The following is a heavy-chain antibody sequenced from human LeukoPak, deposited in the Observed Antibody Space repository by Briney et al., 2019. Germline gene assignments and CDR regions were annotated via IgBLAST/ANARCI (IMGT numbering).Heavy chain of an antibody. D-gene: IGHD4-11*01. Sequence: GGSLRLSCAASGFTFSNYAMNWVRQAPGKGLEWVSSINNSSSYIFYADSVKGRFTISRDNAKNSLYLQMNSLRADDTAVYYCARPPTVKTPDFDHWGQGTLVIVSS. CDR2: INNSSSYI. CDR1: GFTFSNYA. CDR3: ARPPTVKTPDFDH. V-gene: IGHV3-21*01. J-gene: IGHJ4*02.